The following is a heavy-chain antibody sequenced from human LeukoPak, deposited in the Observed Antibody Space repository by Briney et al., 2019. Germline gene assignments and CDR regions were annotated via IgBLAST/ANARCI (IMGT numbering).Heavy chain of an antibody. CDR2: INTNTGNP. D-gene: IGHD6-13*01. V-gene: IGHV7-4-1*02. J-gene: IGHJ4*02. CDR3: ARDRGEQLVRRSRKGFDY. CDR1: GYTFTNNA. Sequence: ASVKVSCKASGYTFTNNAMHWVRQAPGQGLEWMGWINTNTGNPTYAQGFTGRFVFSLDTSVSTAYLQISSLKAEDTAVYYCARDRGEQLVRRSRKGFDYWGQGTLVTVSS.